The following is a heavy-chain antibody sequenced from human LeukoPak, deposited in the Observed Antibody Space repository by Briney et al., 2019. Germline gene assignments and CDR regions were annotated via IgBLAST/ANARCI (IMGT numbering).Heavy chain of an antibody. V-gene: IGHV1-69*02. J-gene: IGHJ3*02. CDR1: GGTFSSYT. Sequence: GSSVKVSCKASGGTFSSYTISWVRQAPGQELEWMGRIIPILGIANYAQKFQGRVTITADKSTSTAYMELSSLRSEDTAVYYCASSRDGYNLNAFDIWGQGTMVTVSS. CDR2: IIPILGIA. CDR3: ASSRDGYNLNAFDI. D-gene: IGHD5-24*01.